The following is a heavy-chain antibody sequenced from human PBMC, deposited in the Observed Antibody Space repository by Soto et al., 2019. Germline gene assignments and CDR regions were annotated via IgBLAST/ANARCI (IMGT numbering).Heavy chain of an antibody. Sequence: QVQLVQSGAEVKKPGASVKVSCKASGYTFTSYAMHWVRQAPGQRLEWMGWINAGNGNTKYSQKFQGRVTITRDTSASPAYLELSSLRSEDTAFDSWARGSYDFCSGYYDDWELLPKHTLFDPWGQGTLVTVSS. J-gene: IGHJ5*02. V-gene: IGHV1-3*01. CDR2: INAGNGNT. D-gene: IGHD3-3*01. CDR1: GYTFTSYA. CDR3: ARGSYDFCSGYYDDWELLPKHTLFDP.